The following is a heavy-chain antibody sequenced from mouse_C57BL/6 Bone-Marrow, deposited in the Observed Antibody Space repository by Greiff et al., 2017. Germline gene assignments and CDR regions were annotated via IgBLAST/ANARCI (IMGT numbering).Heavy chain of an antibody. CDR2: ISYDGSN. J-gene: IGHJ1*03. CDR1: GYSITSGYY. CDR3: AREGITTVVYWYFDV. V-gene: IGHV3-6*01. Sequence: EVKLMESGPGLVKPSQSLSLTCSVTGYSITSGYYWNWIRQFPGNKLEWMGYISYDGSNNYNPSLKNRITITRDTSKNQFFLKLNSVTTEDTATYYCAREGITTVVYWYFDVWGTGTTVTVSS. D-gene: IGHD1-1*01.